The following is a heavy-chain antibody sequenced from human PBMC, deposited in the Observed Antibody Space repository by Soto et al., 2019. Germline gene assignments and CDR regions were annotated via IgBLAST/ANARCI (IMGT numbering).Heavy chain of an antibody. CDR1: GGSISSYY. D-gene: IGHD5-12*01. CDR2: IYYSGST. CDR3: ARARDGYNSYYFDY. V-gene: IGHV4-59*01. J-gene: IGHJ4*02. Sequence: ASETLSLTCTVSGGSISSYYWSWIRQPPGKGLEWIGYIYYSGSTNYNPSLKSRVTISVDTSKNQFSLKLSSVTAADTAVYYCARARDGYNSYYFDYWGQGTLVTVSS.